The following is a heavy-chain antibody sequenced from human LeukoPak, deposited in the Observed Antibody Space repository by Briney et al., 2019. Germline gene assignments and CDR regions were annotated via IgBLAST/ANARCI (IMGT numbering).Heavy chain of an antibody. J-gene: IGHJ4*02. CDR1: GGSISSYY. V-gene: IGHV4-59*12. CDR3: ARGSCSSGYYCPQYFDY. Sequence: SETLSLTCTVSGGSISSYYWSWIRQPPGKGLEWIGYIYYSGSTNYNPSLKSRVTISVDTSKNQFSLKLSSVTAADTAVYYCARGSCSSGYYCPQYFDYWGQGTLVTVSS. D-gene: IGHD3-22*01. CDR2: IYYSGST.